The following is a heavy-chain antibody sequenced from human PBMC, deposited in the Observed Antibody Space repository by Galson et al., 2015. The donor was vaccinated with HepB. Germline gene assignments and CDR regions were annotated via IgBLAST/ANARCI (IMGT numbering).Heavy chain of an antibody. Sequence: SVKVSCKASGGTFNVYAISWVRQAPGQGLEWMGGIIPMFGAATYAQKFQGRVTISADKSTTTAYLEFSSLRSEDTAVYYRATSAGHSTDPYYMNFWGEGTTVTV. D-gene: IGHD5-18*01. J-gene: IGHJ6*03. CDR2: IIPMFGAA. CDR3: ATSAGHSTDPYYMNF. V-gene: IGHV1-69*06. CDR1: GGTFNVYA.